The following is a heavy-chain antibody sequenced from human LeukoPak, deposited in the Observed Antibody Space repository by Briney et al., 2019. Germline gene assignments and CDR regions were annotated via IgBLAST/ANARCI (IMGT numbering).Heavy chain of an antibody. V-gene: IGHV1-2*02. CDR3: ARDPHYCSSTSCFYYYYYYMDV. Sequence: GASVKVSCKASGYTFTGYYMHWVRQAPGQGLEWMGWINPNSGGTNYAQKFQGRVTMTRDTSISTAYMELSRLRSDDTAVYYCARDPHYCSSTSCFYYYYYYMDVWGKGTTVTVSS. CDR2: INPNSGGT. D-gene: IGHD2-2*01. CDR1: GYTFTGYY. J-gene: IGHJ6*03.